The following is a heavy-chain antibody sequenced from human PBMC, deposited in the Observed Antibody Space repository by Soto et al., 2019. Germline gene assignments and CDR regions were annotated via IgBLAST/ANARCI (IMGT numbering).Heavy chain of an antibody. D-gene: IGHD4-4*01. Sequence: EVQLLESGGGLVQPGGSLRLSCAASGFPFSNNAMSWVRQAPGKGPEWVSAISGVNTYYADSVQGRFTISRDNSKNTLSLQMNSLRAEDTAVYYCAKGKGNLSFDHWGQGSLVTVSS. CDR1: GFPFSNNA. CDR2: ISGVNT. V-gene: IGHV3-23*01. CDR3: AKGKGNLSFDH. J-gene: IGHJ4*02.